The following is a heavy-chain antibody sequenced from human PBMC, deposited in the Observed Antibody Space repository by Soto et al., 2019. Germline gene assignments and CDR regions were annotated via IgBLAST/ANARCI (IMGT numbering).Heavy chain of an antibody. J-gene: IGHJ4*02. CDR3: ARDLDGSGAYYTDF. CDR1: CYAFPNDG. Sequence: SSVKGYCKTSCYAFPNDGITWVRLAPGQGLEWMGWISAYKTNIKYAQKFQGRVTLTTDTSTTTAYMELRSLRSDDTAIYYCARDLDGSGAYYTDFWGQGTLVTVSS. CDR2: ISAYKTNI. D-gene: IGHD3-10*01. V-gene: IGHV1-18*01.